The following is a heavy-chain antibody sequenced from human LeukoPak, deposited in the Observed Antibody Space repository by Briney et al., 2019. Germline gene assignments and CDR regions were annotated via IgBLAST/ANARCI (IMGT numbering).Heavy chain of an antibody. CDR1: GFTFDDYA. V-gene: IGHV3-23*01. J-gene: IGHJ4*02. CDR3: AKASDIVVVPALPDY. D-gene: IGHD2-2*01. Sequence: GGSLRLSCVASGFTFDDYAMHWVRQAPGKGLEWVSAISGSGGSTYYADSVKGRFTISRDNSKNTLYLQMNSLRAEDTAVYYCAKASDIVVVPALPDYWGQGTLVTVSS. CDR2: ISGSGGST.